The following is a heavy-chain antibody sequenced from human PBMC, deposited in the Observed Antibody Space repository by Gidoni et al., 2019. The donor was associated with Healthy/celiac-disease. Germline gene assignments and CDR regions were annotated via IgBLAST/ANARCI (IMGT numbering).Heavy chain of an antibody. D-gene: IGHD2-2*01. Sequence: QVQLQQWGAGLLKPSETLSLTCAVYGGSFSGYYWSWIRKPPGKGLEWIGEINHSGSTNYNPSLKSRVTISVDTSNNQFSLKLSSVTAADTAVYYCARGGYCSSTSCYLRVWFDPWGQGTLVTVSS. V-gene: IGHV4-34*01. J-gene: IGHJ5*02. CDR1: GGSFSGYY. CDR2: INHSGST. CDR3: ARGGYCSSTSCYLRVWFDP.